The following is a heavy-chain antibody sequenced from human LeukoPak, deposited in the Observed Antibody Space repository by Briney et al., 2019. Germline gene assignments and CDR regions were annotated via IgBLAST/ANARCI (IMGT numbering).Heavy chain of an antibody. CDR1: GYPFTASG. D-gene: IGHD3-10*01. CDR2: VNPYNGDT. CDR3: TRGGVNNNLLDF. V-gene: IGHV1-18*01. Sequence: GASVKVSFKPSGYPFTASGLTWIRQAPGQGLEWMGWVNPYNGDTAYAQSLQGRVTMTTDTSTNTAYMELRSLRSDDTAVYYCTRGGVNNNLLDFWGQGTVVTVSS. J-gene: IGHJ4*02.